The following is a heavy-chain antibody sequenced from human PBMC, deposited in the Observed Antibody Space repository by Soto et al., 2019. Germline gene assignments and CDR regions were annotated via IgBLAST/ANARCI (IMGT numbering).Heavy chain of an antibody. CDR3: AKEATPKVGHYFDY. J-gene: IGHJ4*02. CDR1: GFTFSSYG. Sequence: QVQLVESGAGVVQPGTSLRLSCAASGFTFSSYGMQWLRQAPGKGLEWVAVISYDGKVKYYADSVKGRFTISRDNSKNTLYLQMDSLRPEDTAVYYCAKEATPKVGHYFDYWGQGTLGTVSS. CDR2: ISYDGKVK. V-gene: IGHV3-30*18.